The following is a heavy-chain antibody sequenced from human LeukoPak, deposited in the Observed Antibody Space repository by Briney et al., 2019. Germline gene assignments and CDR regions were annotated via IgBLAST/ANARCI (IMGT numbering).Heavy chain of an antibody. CDR3: ARDLGFSY. V-gene: IGHV3-48*01. J-gene: IGHJ4*02. Sequence: GRSLSLSCAASGFTFSSYSMNWVRQAPGKGLEWISYMSSSGSTMYYADSVKGRFTISRGNAKNSLYLQMNSLRAEDTAVYYCARDLGFSYWGQGTLVTVSS. CDR2: MSSSGSTM. CDR1: GFTFSSYS.